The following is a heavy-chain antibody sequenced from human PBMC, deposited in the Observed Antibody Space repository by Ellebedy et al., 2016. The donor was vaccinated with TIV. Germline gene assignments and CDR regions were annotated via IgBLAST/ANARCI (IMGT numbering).Heavy chain of an antibody. V-gene: IGHV3-11*04. Sequence: GESLKISXAASGFTFSDYYMSWIRQAPGKGLEWVSYISSSGSTIYYADSVKGRFTISRDNAKNSLYLQMNSLRAEDTAVYYCARAVTYYYDSSGYSSLGYWGQGTLVTGSS. CDR3: ARAVTYYYDSSGYSSLGY. J-gene: IGHJ4*02. CDR2: ISSSGSTI. D-gene: IGHD3-22*01. CDR1: GFTFSDYY.